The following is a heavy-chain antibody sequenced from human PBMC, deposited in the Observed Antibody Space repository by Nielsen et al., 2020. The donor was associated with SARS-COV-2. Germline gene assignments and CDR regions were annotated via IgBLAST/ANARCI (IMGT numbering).Heavy chain of an antibody. J-gene: IGHJ4*02. D-gene: IGHD2/OR15-2a*01. V-gene: IGHV3-74*01. CDR3: VLEYPLGDY. CDR1: GLTFSDYW. Sequence: GESLKISCAVSGLTFSDYWMHWVRQVPGKGLVWVSRINTDGTIRTYADSVQGRFTISRDNAKNTLYLQMNSLRVEDTAMYYCVLEYPLGDYWGQGTLVTVSS. CDR2: INTDGTIR.